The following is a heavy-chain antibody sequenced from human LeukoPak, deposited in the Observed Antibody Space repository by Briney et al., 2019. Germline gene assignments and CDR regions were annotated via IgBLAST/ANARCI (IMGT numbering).Heavy chain of an antibody. V-gene: IGHV1-2*02. D-gene: IGHD6-19*01. CDR2: INPNSGGT. CDR1: GYTFTGYY. Sequence: ASVKVSCKASGYTFTGYYMHWVRQAPGQGLEWMGWINPNSGGTNYAQKFQGRVTMTRDTSISTAYMELRSLRSDDTAVYYCARGISSGWSPLRYFDYWGQGTLVTVSS. CDR3: ARGISSGWSPLRYFDY. J-gene: IGHJ4*02.